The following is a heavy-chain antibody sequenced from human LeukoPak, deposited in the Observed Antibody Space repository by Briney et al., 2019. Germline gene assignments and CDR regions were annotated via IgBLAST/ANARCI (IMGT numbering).Heavy chain of an antibody. CDR2: IYNTGRSGTT. V-gene: IGHV4-59*02. Sequence: SDTLSLTCNVSGVTVTTHYWSWIRQPPGRGLEWIGFIYNTGRSGTTNYNPSLKSRVTISLDTSRNQFSLRLTSVIGAATAVYFCARRVDTAKIDYWGQGTLVTVSS. D-gene: IGHD5-18*01. CDR1: GVTVTTHY. J-gene: IGHJ4*02. CDR3: ARRVDTAKIDY.